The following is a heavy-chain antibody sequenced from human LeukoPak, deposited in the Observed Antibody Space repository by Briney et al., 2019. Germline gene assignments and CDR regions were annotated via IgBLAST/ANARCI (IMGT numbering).Heavy chain of an antibody. CDR3: ARTGYSSGWYGSFDI. D-gene: IGHD6-19*01. J-gene: IGHJ3*02. Sequence: GESLKISCKGSGYSFTNYWIGWVRQTSGKGLEWMGIIYPGDSDTRYSPSFQGQVTISADKSITTAYLQWSSLKASDTAMYYCARTGYSSGWYGSFDIWGQGTLVTVSS. V-gene: IGHV5-51*01. CDR1: GYSFTNYW. CDR2: IYPGDSDT.